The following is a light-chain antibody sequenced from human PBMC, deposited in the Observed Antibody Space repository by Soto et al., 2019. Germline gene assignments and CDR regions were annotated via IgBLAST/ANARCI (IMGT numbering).Light chain of an antibody. Sequence: EIVLTQSPGTLSLSPGERATLSCRASQSVSGTYLAWYQQTPGQAPRLLIYGASSRATGIPDRFSGSGSGTDFTLTISRVEPEDFTVYYCQQYGTLPTTFGPGTKVDVK. CDR1: QSVSGTY. CDR3: QQYGTLPTT. J-gene: IGKJ3*01. CDR2: GAS. V-gene: IGKV3-20*01.